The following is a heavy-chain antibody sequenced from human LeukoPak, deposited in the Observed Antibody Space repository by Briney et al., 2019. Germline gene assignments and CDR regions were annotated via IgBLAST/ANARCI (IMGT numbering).Heavy chain of an antibody. CDR1: GFIFTNFA. V-gene: IGHV3-23*01. CDR2: ISGNGGRT. J-gene: IGHJ6*01. Sequence: GGSLRLSCAASGFIFTNFAMNWVRQAPGKGLEWVSAISGNGGRTFYADSVKGRFNISRDNSKNTLYLQTKSLRAKDTAIYYCAKAMVRGVIDSGYYYYGMDVWGQGTTVTVSS. D-gene: IGHD3-10*01. CDR3: AKAMVRGVIDSGYYYYGMDV.